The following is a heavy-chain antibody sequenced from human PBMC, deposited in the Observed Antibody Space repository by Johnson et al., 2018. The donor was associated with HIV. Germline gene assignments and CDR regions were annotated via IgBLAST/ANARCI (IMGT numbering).Heavy chain of an antibody. CDR3: ARGGLGYQNFHDPFDV. Sequence: VQLLESGGGVVQPGRSLRLSCAASEFSVSGNYMTWVRQAPGKGLEWVSVIHGGGSIYYEDSVKGRFTISRDNAKNSLYLQMNSLRPEDTALYYCARGGLGYQNFHDPFDVWGQGTMVTVSS. V-gene: IGHV3-66*01. J-gene: IGHJ3*01. CDR2: IHGGGSI. CDR1: EFSVSGNY. D-gene: IGHD3-16*02.